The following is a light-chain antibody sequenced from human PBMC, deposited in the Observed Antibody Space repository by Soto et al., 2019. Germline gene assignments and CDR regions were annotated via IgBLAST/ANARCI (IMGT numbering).Light chain of an antibody. CDR3: SSYTSSSTRV. J-gene: IGLJ3*02. CDR2: EVS. V-gene: IGLV2-14*01. Sequence: QSALTQPASVSGSPGQSITISCTGTSSDVCGYNYVSWYQQHPGKAPKLMIYEVSNRPSGVSNRFSGSKSGNTASLTISGLQAEDEADYYCSSYTSSSTRVFGGGPKLTVL. CDR1: SSDVCGYNY.